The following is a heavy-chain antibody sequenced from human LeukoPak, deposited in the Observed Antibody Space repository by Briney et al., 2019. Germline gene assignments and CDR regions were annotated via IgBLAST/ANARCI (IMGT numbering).Heavy chain of an antibody. J-gene: IGHJ5*02. Sequence: GGSLRLSCAASGFTVSSNYMSWVRQAPGKGLEWVSVIYSGGSTYYADSVKGRFTISRDNAKNTLYVQMNSLRAEDTAVYYCARDAGSGWYNWFDPWGQGTLVTVSS. CDR1: GFTVSSNY. CDR3: ARDAGSGWYNWFDP. D-gene: IGHD6-19*01. CDR2: IYSGGST. V-gene: IGHV3-66*01.